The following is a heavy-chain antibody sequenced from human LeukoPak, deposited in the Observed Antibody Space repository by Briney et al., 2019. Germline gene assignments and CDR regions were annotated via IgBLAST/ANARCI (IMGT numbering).Heavy chain of an antibody. Sequence: GRSLRLSCVASGFTSSNYGMNWVRQAPGRGLQWVAIMWSDGNNKYSSDSLKGRFTISRDDSKNTLYLHMTSLEIEDTAVYYCARANHYYFDSWGQGTLVTVSS. CDR2: MWSDGNNK. D-gene: IGHD1-14*01. V-gene: IGHV3-33*01. CDR3: ARANHYYFDS. CDR1: GFTSSNYG. J-gene: IGHJ4*02.